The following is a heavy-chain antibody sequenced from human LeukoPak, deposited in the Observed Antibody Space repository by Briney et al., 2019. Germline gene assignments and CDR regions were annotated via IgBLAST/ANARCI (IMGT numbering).Heavy chain of an antibody. CDR1: GFTFSSYW. CDR2: IKQDGSEK. CDR3: ARELREYGDYVDAFDV. D-gene: IGHD4-17*01. J-gene: IGHJ3*01. V-gene: IGHV3-7*01. Sequence: PGGSLRLSCAASGFTFSSYWMSWVRQAPGKGLEGVTNIKQDGSEKYYVDSVKGRFTISRDNAKNSLYLQMNSLRAEDTAVYYCARELREYGDYVDAFDVWGQGTMVTVSS.